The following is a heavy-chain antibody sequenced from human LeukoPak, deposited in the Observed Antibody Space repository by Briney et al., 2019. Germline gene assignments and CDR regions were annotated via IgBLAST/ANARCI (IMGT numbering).Heavy chain of an antibody. CDR1: GGSVNSGGYY. V-gene: IGHV4-61*08. Sequence: SETLSLTCTVSGGSVNSGGYYWSWIRQPPGKGLEWIGYIYYSGSTNYNPSLKSRVTISVDTSKNQFSLKLNSVTAAGTAVYYCARGLSGYSSASFDYWGQGTLVTVSS. J-gene: IGHJ4*02. CDR3: ARGLSGYSSASFDY. D-gene: IGHD5-18*01. CDR2: IYYSGST.